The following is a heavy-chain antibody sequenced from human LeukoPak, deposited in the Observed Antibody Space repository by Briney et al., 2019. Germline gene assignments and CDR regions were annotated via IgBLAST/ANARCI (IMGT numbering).Heavy chain of an antibody. CDR2: ISAYNAYT. Sequence: GPSVKVSCKASGYTFTSYGISWVRQAPGQGLEWVGWISAYNAYTNYTQKLQGRVTMTTDTSTSTAYMELRSLRSDDTAVYYCARPTVAGRRDWFDPWGQGTLVTVSS. J-gene: IGHJ5*02. V-gene: IGHV1-18*01. CDR1: GYTFTSYG. D-gene: IGHD6-19*01. CDR3: ARPTVAGRRDWFDP.